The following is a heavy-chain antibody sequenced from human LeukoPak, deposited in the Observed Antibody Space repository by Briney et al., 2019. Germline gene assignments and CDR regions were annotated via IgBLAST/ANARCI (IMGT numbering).Heavy chain of an antibody. V-gene: IGHV3-30*18. D-gene: IGHD4-17*01. Sequence: GGSLRLSCAASGFTFSSYGMHWVRQAPGKGLEWVAVISYDGSNKYYADSVKGRFTISRDNSKNTLYLQMNSLRAEDTAVYYCAKWVGETTSYWYFDLWGRGTLVSVSS. CDR3: AKWVGETTSYWYFDL. CDR2: ISYDGSNK. J-gene: IGHJ2*01. CDR1: GFTFSSYG.